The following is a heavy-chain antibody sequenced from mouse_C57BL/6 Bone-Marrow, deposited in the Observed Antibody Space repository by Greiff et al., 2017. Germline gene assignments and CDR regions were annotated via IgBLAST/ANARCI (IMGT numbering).Heavy chain of an antibody. CDR1: GFTFSCYA. CDR3: ARWVWLLDAMDY. D-gene: IGHD2-3*01. J-gene: IGHJ4*01. CDR2: ISDGGSYY. V-gene: IGHV5-4*01. Sequence: EVQLQESGGGLVKPGGSLKLSCAASGFTFSCYAMSWVRQTPEKRLEWVATISDGGSYYYYPDKVKGLFTISRYNAKNNLYLQMSHLKSEDTAMYYCARWVWLLDAMDYWGQGTSVTVSS.